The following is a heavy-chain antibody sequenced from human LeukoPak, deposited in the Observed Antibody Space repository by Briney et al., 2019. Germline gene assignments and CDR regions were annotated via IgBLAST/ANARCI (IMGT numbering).Heavy chain of an antibody. V-gene: IGHV3-23*01. Sequence: GGSLRLACAASGFTFSIYAMSWVGQAPGKGLEWVSSISGSGGSTYYADSVKGRFTISRDNSKNMLYLQMNSLRAEDTAVYYCARKRELLPIDYWGQGTLVTVSS. J-gene: IGHJ4*02. CDR2: ISGSGGST. CDR1: GFTFSIYA. CDR3: ARKRELLPIDY. D-gene: IGHD1-26*01.